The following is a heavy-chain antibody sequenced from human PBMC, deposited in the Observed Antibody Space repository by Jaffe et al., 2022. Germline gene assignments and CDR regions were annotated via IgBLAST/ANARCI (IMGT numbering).Heavy chain of an antibody. J-gene: IGHJ4*02. D-gene: IGHD4-17*01. V-gene: IGHV3-74*01. Sequence: EVQLVESGGGVVQPGGSLRLSCAASGFTFSSYWMHWVRQAPGKGLVWVSRINPDGSSTDYADSVKGRFIIFRDNAKNTLYLQMHSLGDEDTAVYYCARDPYGDFGGNYFDYWGQGTLLTVSS. CDR3: ARDPYGDFGGNYFDY. CDR1: GFTFSSYW. CDR2: INPDGSST.